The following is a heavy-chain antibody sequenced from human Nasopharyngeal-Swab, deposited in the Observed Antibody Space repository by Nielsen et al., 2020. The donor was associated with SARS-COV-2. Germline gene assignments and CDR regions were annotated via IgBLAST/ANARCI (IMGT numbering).Heavy chain of an antibody. D-gene: IGHD6-13*01. J-gene: IGHJ3*01. CDR3: ARDLRSSSWDAFSL. Sequence: SETLSLTCTVSGGSISSGGYYWRWIRQHPGKGLEWIGYIYYSGSTYYNPSLNSRVTISVDTSKNQSSLKLSSVTAADTAVYYCARDLRSSSWDAFSLWGQGTMVTVSS. V-gene: IGHV4-31*03. CDR2: IYYSGST. CDR1: GGSISSGGYY.